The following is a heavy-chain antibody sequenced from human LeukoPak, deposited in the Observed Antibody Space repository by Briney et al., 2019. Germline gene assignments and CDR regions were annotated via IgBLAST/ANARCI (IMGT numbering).Heavy chain of an antibody. Sequence: SETLSLTCTVSGGSISSYYWSWLRQPPGKGLEWFGYIYYSGSTNYNPSLKSRVTISVDTSKNQFSLKLSSATAADTAVYYCARTLRYFDWCFDYWGQGTLVTVSS. V-gene: IGHV4-59*01. D-gene: IGHD3-9*01. CDR3: ARTLRYFDWCFDY. CDR2: IYYSGST. CDR1: GGSISSYY. J-gene: IGHJ4*02.